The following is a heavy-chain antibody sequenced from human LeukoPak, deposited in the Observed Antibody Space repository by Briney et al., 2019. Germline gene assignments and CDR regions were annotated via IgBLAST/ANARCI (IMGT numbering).Heavy chain of an antibody. CDR3: ARLSPGAARDFDY. V-gene: IGHV4-59*01. CDR1: GGSISSYY. Sequence: SETLSLTXTVSGGSISSYYWSWIRQPPGKGLEWIGYIYYSGSTNYNPSLKSRVTISVDTSKNQFSLKLSSVTAADTAVYYCARLSPGAARDFDYWGQGTLVTVSS. D-gene: IGHD6-6*01. CDR2: IYYSGST. J-gene: IGHJ4*02.